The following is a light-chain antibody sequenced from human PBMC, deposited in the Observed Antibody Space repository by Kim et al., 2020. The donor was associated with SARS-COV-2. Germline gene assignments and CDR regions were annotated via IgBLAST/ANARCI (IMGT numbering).Light chain of an antibody. CDR3: QQYDNLLFT. J-gene: IGKJ3*01. CDR1: QGSSNS. CDR2: DAS. V-gene: IGKV1-33*01. Sequence: AAVGDRVTITCQARQGSSNSLNWDQQKPGKSPNLLIYDASNLETGVPSRFSGSGSGTYFTFTISSLQPEDIATYYCQQYDNLLFTFGPGTKVDIK.